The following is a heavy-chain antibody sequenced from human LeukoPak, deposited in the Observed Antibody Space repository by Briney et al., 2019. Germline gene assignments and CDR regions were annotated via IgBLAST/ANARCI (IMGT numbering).Heavy chain of an antibody. CDR1: GGTFSSYA. Sequence: SVKVSCKASGGTFSSYAISWVRQAHGQGLEWMGRIIPIFGIANYAQKFQGRVTITADKSTSTAYMELSSLRSEDTAVYYCASGLPGGARHFDYWGQGTLVTVSS. J-gene: IGHJ4*02. CDR2: IIPIFGIA. V-gene: IGHV1-69*04. CDR3: ASGLPGGARHFDY. D-gene: IGHD3-16*01.